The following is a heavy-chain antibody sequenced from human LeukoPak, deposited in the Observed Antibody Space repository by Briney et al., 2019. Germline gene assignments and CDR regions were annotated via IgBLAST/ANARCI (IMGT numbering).Heavy chain of an antibody. D-gene: IGHD3-22*01. V-gene: IGHV1-3*01. CDR3: ARAPAYYYDSSGYSNDFDS. CDR1: GYTFNSYA. CDR2: INAGNGNT. J-gene: IGHJ4*02. Sequence: ASVKVSCTASGYTFNSYAMHWVRQAPGQRLEWMGWINAGNGNTKYSQKFQGRVTITRDTSASTAYMELSSLTSEDTAVYYCARAPAYYYDSSGYSNDFDSWGQGTLVTVSP.